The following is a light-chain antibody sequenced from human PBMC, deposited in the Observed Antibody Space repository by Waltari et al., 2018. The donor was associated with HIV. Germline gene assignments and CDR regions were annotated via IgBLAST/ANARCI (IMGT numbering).Light chain of an antibody. CDR2: SNN. CDR1: RSNIGSNT. V-gene: IGLV1-44*01. J-gene: IGLJ3*02. CDR3: ATWDDALSGPV. Sequence: QSVLTQPPSASGTPGQRVIISCSGNRSNIGSNTVNWYQQFSGAAPTLLIYSNNQRPSAVPDRFSGSKSGSAASLAISGLKSEDEADYNCATWDDALSGPVFGAGTKLTV.